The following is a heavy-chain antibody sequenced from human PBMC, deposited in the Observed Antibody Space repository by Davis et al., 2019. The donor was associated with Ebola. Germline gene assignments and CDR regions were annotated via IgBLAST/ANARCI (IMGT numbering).Heavy chain of an antibody. J-gene: IGHJ6*02. CDR3: ASAGVVPYYYYGMDV. CDR2: ITPFNGNT. CDR1: GYTFTSYG. V-gene: IGHV1-45*02. Sequence: AASVKVSCKASGYTFTSYGISWVRQAPGQALEWMGWITPFNGNTNYAQKFQDRVTITRDRSMSTAYMELSRLGSEDTAMYYCASAGVVPYYYYGMDVWGQGTTVTVSS. D-gene: IGHD2-15*01.